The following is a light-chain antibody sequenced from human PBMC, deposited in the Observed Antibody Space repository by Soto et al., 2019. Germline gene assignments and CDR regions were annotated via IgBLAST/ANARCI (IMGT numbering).Light chain of an antibody. J-gene: IGKJ4*01. CDR1: QSVRSDY. CDR3: QQYGNSPLT. CDR2: GVS. V-gene: IGKV3-20*01. Sequence: EIVLTQSPATLSLSPGDRATISCRASQSVRSDYFAWYQQKPGQAPRVIIFGVSTRATAIPDRFSGSGSGTDFTLTISRLEPEDFALYYCQQYGNSPLTFGGGTKV.